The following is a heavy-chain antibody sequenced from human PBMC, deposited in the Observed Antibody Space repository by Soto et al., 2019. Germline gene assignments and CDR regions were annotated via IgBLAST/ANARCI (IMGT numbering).Heavy chain of an antibody. J-gene: IGHJ3*02. V-gene: IGHV3-30*18. CDR1: GFTFSSYG. CDR2: ISYDGSNK. CDR3: AKEEEVAASFLDDAFDI. Sequence: GGSLRLSCAASGFTFSSYGMHWVRQAPGKGLEWVAVISYDGSNKYYADSVKGRFTISRDNSKNTLYLQMNSLRAEDTAVYYCAKEEEVAASFLDDAFDIWGQGTMVTVSS. D-gene: IGHD2-15*01.